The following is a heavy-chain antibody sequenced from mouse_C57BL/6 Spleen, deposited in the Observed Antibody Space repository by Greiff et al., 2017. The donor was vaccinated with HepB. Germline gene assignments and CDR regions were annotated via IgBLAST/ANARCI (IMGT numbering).Heavy chain of an antibody. V-gene: IGHV2-9-1*01. CDR2: IWTGGGT. CDR1: GFSLTSYA. Sequence: VQRVESGPGLVAPSQSLSITCTVSGFSLTSYAISWVRQPPGKGLEWLGVIWTGGGTNYNSALKSRLSISKDNSKSQVFLKMNSLQTDDTARYYCARGSSGYVGAMDYWGQGTSVTVSS. J-gene: IGHJ4*01. CDR3: ARGSSGYVGAMDY. D-gene: IGHD3-2*02.